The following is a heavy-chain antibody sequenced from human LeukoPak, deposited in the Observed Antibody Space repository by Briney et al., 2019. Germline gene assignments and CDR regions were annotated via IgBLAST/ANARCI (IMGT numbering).Heavy chain of an antibody. CDR3: TYSGSNYPDY. CDR2: INHSGST. J-gene: IGHJ4*02. V-gene: IGHV4-34*01. D-gene: IGHD1-26*01. CDR1: GGSFSGYY. Sequence: PSETLSLTCAVCGGSFSGYYWSWIHQPPGKGMEWIGGINHSGSTNYNPSLKRRVTISVDTSKIQFSLNLSSVIAADTAVYYCTYSGSNYPDYWGQGTLVTVSS.